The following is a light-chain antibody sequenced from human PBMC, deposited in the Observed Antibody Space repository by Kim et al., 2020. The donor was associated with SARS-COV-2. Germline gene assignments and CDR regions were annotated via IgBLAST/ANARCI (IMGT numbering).Light chain of an antibody. Sequence: PGKTAMITCGGNNIGGKSVQWYQPKPGQAPVLVISYDSDRPSGIPERFSGSNSGNTATLTINGVEAGDEADYYCQVWDNRSDHAIFGGGTQLTVL. CDR1: NIGGKS. CDR3: QVWDNRSDHAI. CDR2: YDS. V-gene: IGLV3-21*04. J-gene: IGLJ2*01.